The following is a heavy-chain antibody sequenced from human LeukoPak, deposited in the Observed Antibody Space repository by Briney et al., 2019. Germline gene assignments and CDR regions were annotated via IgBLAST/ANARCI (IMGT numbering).Heavy chain of an antibody. V-gene: IGHV1-2*02. J-gene: IGHJ4*02. CDR2: IKPNSGGT. Sequence: ASVKVSCKASGYTFTGYYMHWVRQAPPQGLEWMEWIKPNSGGTNYAQNFQGRVTMTRDTSISTAYMELSRLRSDDRAVYYCARPYSSGWCASPKYFDYWGQGTLVTVSS. CDR3: ARPYSSGWCASPKYFDY. D-gene: IGHD6-19*01. CDR1: GYTFTGYY.